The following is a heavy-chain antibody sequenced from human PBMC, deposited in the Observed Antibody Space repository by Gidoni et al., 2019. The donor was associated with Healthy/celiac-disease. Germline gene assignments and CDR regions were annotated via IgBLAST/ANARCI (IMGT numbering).Heavy chain of an antibody. J-gene: IGHJ6*03. CDR2: IKPNSGNT. CDR1: GYTFTSSD. V-gene: IGHV1-8*01. D-gene: IGHD2-2*01. Sequence: QVQLVQSGAEVKKPGASVKVSCKASGYTFTSSDINWVRQATGQGLEWMGWIKPNSGNTGYEQKFQGRVTMTRNTSISTAYMELSSLRSEDTAVYYCARTCSSTSCYLTDTAMVNRGFLREWRPGSKYYYYMDVWGKGTTVTVSS. CDR3: ARTCSSTSCYLTDTAMVNRGFLREWRPGSKYYYYMDV.